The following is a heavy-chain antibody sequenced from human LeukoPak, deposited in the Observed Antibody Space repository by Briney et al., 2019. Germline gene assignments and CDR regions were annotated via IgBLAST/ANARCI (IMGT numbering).Heavy chain of an antibody. D-gene: IGHD2-2*01. V-gene: IGHV3-23*01. CDR3: ARVDILVVPAAINYFDY. J-gene: IGHJ4*02. Sequence: GGSLRLSCAASGFTFSSYAMSWVRQAPGKGLEWVSAISGSGGGTYYAGSVKGRSTISRDNSKNTLYLQMNSLRAEDTAVYYCARVDILVVPAAINYFDYWGQGTLVTVSS. CDR2: ISGSGGGT. CDR1: GFTFSSYA.